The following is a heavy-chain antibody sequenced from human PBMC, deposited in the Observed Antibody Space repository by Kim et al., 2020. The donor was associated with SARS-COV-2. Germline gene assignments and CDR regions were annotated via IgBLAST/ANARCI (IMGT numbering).Heavy chain of an antibody. Sequence: GGSLRLSCSASGFTFSNAWMSWVRQAPGKGLEWVANIKQDGSQKFYVDSVTGRFTISRDNAKNSVSLQMNSLRAEDTAVYYCATGQIFDYWGQGTLVTVS. V-gene: IGHV3-7*01. CDR1: GFTFSNAW. CDR2: IKQDGSQK. CDR3: ATGQIFDY. J-gene: IGHJ4*02.